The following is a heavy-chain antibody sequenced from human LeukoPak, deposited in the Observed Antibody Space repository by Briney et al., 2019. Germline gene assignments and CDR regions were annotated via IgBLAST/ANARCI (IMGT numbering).Heavy chain of an antibody. Sequence: SETLSLTCAVSGGSISSGGYSWSWIRQPPGKGLEWIGYIYHSGSTYYNPSLKSRVTISVDTSKNQFSLKLSSVTAADTAVYYCARHSRRMVRGPSFDYWGQGTLVTVSS. J-gene: IGHJ4*02. V-gene: IGHV4-30-2*01. D-gene: IGHD3-10*01. CDR1: GGSISSGGYS. CDR3: ARHSRRMVRGPSFDY. CDR2: IYHSGST.